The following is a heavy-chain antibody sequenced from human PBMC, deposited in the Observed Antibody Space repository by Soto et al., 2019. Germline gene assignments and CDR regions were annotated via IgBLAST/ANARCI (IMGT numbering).Heavy chain of an antibody. CDR2: IYSGDTS. V-gene: IGHV3-53*01. J-gene: IGHJ6*02. CDR3: ARVRRLKGTRHFDLWSGHPAEVYYSYYGLDV. Sequence: EVQVMESGGGLVQPGGSLRLSCAVSGFTFSDNYMTWVRQAPGKGLEWVSIIYSGDTSYYADSVRGRFTISRDNSKNTVYLQMTSLRGEDTAVYYCARVRRLKGTRHFDLWSGHPAEVYYSYYGLDVWGQGTTVIVSS. D-gene: IGHD3-3*01. CDR1: GFTFSDNY.